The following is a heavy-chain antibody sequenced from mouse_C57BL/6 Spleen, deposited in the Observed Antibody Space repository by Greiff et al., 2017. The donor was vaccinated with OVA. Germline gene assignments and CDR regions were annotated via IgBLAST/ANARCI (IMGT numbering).Heavy chain of an antibody. CDR1: GFTFSDYY. Sequence: EVKLVESEGGLVQPGSSMKLSCTASGFTFSDYYMAWVRQVPEKGLEWVANINYDGSSTYYLDSLKSRFIISRDNAKNILYLQMSSLKSEDTATYYCARASYGSSPWYFDVWGTGTTVTVSS. CDR3: ARASYGSSPWYFDV. CDR2: INYDGSST. V-gene: IGHV5-16*01. J-gene: IGHJ1*03. D-gene: IGHD1-1*01.